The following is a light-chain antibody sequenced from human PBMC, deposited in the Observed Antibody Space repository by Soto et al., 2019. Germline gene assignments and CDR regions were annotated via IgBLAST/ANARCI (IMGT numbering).Light chain of an antibody. J-gene: IGKJ1*01. V-gene: IGKV1-39*01. Sequence: THLTLSATSLSALVGDSCTIACRASQTISYYVNWYQQKPGKAPMLLIYSASSLQSGVPSRFSGSGSGTDFTLTISSLQPEDFATYNCQQPYRFPWTFGQGTKVDIK. CDR1: QTISYY. CDR3: QQPYRFPWT. CDR2: SAS.